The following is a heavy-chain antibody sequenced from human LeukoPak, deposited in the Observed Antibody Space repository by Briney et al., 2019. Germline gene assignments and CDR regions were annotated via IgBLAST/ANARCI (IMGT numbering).Heavy chain of an antibody. J-gene: IGHJ6*02. CDR3: VRCAVGCYYNYGIDA. Sequence: ASVKVSCKASGYTVTSYEINWGRQAAGQGGEGRGGMNPNSGNTGYAQQLQGRVTMTRSTSITTAYMELSSLRPEDTAVYYCVRCAVGCYYNYGIDAWGQGTTVTVSS. CDR2: MNPNSGNT. V-gene: IGHV1-8*01. CDR1: GYTVTSYE. D-gene: IGHD2-8*01.